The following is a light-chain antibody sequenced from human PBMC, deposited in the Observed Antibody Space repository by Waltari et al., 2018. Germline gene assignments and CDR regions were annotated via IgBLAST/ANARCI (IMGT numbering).Light chain of an antibody. Sequence: QSALTQPASVSGSPGQSITISCTGTSSDAASYILVSWYQQHPGTAPKLIIFEANKRPSGVSNRFSGSKSGNTASLTISGLQAEDEADYHCCSYADNRNWVFGGGTKLTVL. J-gene: IGLJ3*02. CDR3: CSYADNRNWV. V-gene: IGLV2-23*01. CDR1: SSDAASYIL. CDR2: EAN.